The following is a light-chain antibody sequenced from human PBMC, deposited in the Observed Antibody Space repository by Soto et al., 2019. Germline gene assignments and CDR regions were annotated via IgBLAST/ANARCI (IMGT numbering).Light chain of an antibody. Sequence: EIAVTQSPATLSLSPGMRATLSCRASQHISTNLAWYQQKPGQAPRLLIYYASTRATGIPDRFSGSGSGTEFTLTISSLQSEDCAVYYCQQYNNWPPNTFGQGTRLEIK. CDR2: YAS. CDR3: QQYNNWPPNT. V-gene: IGKV3-15*01. CDR1: QHISTN. J-gene: IGKJ5*01.